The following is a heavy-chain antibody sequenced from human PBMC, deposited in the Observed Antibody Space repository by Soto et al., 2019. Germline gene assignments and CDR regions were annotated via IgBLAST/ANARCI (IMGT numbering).Heavy chain of an antibody. V-gene: IGHV1-18*04. CDR3: ARVGGDYELDY. J-gene: IGHJ4*02. CDR2: ISAYNGNT. CDR1: GYTFTSYG. Sequence: QVQLVQSGAEVKKPGASVKVSCKAAGYTFTSYGISWVRQAPGQGLEWMGWISAYNGNTNYAQKLQGRVTMTTDTYTSTAYMELRSLRAEDTSVYYCARVGGDYELDYWGQGTRVTVSS. D-gene: IGHD4-17*01.